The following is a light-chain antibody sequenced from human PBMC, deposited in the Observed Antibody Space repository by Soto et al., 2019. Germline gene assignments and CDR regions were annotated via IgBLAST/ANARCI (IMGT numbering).Light chain of an antibody. CDR3: QQYGNSPLLT. J-gene: IGKJ4*01. V-gene: IGKV3-20*01. CDR1: QSVDSRY. Sequence: EIVLTQSPGTLSLSPGERATLTCRASQSVDSRYLAWHQQKPGQAPRLLIYGASSRATRIPDRFSGSGSGTDFTLTISRLEPEDFAVSYCQQYGNSPLLTFGGGTKVEIK. CDR2: GAS.